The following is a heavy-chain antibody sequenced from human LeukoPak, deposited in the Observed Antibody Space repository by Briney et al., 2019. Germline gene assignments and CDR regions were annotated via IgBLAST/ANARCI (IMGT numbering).Heavy chain of an antibody. Sequence: GGSLRLSCATSGFTFSNYEMNWVRQAPGKGLEWVSYITTSGGIKSYADSVKGRFTISRDNAKNSLYLQMSSLRAEDTAVYYCARTLRLNTPRAFDIWGQGTMVTVSS. J-gene: IGHJ3*02. V-gene: IGHV3-48*03. CDR3: ARTLRLNTPRAFDI. D-gene: IGHD3-3*01. CDR2: ITTSGGIK. CDR1: GFTFSNYE.